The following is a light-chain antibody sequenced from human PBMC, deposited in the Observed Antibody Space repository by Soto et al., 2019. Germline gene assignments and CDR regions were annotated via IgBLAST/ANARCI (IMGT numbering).Light chain of an antibody. J-gene: IGLJ3*02. CDR3: QLWDTDSDHQV. V-gene: IGLV3-21*02. CDR2: DDS. CDR1: NIGVKS. Sequence: SYELTQPPSVSLAPGQTARITCGRRNIGVKSVHWYQQKPGQAPVLIVFDDSDRPSGIPGRFSGSNSGDTATLTISRVEAGDEADYYCQLWDTDSDHQVFGGGTKLTVL.